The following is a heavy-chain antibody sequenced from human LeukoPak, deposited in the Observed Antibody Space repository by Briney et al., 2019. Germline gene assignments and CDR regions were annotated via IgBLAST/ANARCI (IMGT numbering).Heavy chain of an antibody. CDR1: GFTFSYYG. CDR3: AKQCGGSDWFDAFDI. D-gene: IGHD6-19*01. Sequence: GGSLRLSCAASGFTFSYYGLHWVRQGPGKGLKWVAVISYDGSNKYYADSVKGRFTISRDNSKNTLYLQMNSLRAEDTAVYYCAKQCGGSDWFDAFDIWGQGTMVTVSS. J-gene: IGHJ3*02. CDR2: ISYDGSNK. V-gene: IGHV3-30*18.